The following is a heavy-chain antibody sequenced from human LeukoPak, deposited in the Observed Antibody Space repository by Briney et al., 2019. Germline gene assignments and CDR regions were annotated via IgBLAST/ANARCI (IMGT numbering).Heavy chain of an antibody. J-gene: IGHJ4*02. D-gene: IGHD2-15*01. Sequence: PGGSLSLSCAASGLTSGIYAMSWVRQAPGKGLEWVSGFSGGGDSFYADSVRGRFSISADRSRNILYLQMNSLRVEDTAVYYCGKEVERHFDLRYWGQGTPVTVSS. CDR3: GKEVERHFDLRY. CDR1: GLTSGIYA. CDR2: FSGGGDS. V-gene: IGHV3-23*01.